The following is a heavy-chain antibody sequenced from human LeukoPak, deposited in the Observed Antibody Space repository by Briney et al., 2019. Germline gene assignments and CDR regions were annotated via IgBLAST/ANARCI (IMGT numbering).Heavy chain of an antibody. D-gene: IGHD3-10*01. V-gene: IGHV4-34*01. Sequence: PSETLSLTCAVYGVSFSGYYWSWIRQPPGKGLEWIGEINHSGSTNYNPSLKSRVTISVDTSKSQFSLKLTSVTAADTAVYYCARTKYGSGSYPGAKYYYYMDVWGKGTTVTISS. CDR2: INHSGST. J-gene: IGHJ6*03. CDR3: ARTKYGSGSYPGAKYYYYMDV. CDR1: GVSFSGYY.